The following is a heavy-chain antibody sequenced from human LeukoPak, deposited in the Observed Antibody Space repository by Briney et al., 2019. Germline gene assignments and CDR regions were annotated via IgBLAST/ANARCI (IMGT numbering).Heavy chain of an antibody. V-gene: IGHV4-39*07. J-gene: IGHJ4*02. CDR2: IYYSGST. CDR1: GGSISSSSYY. CDR3: ARGSGYYGEDFEY. Sequence: SETLSLTRTVSGGSISSSSYYWGWIRQPPGKGLEWIGSIYYSGSTYYNPSLKSRVTISIHTSKNQFSLKLNSVTAADTAVYYCARGSGYYGEDFEYWGQGTLVTVSS. D-gene: IGHD3-22*01.